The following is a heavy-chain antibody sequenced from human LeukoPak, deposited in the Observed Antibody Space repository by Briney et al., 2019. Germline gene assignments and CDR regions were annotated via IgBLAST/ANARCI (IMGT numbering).Heavy chain of an antibody. J-gene: IGHJ6*02. V-gene: IGHV3-23*01. CDR3: AKDRSYFGSASGTSYYYGMDV. Sequence: GGSLRLSCAASGFTFSSHAMSWVRQAPGKGLEWVSAISGSGGSTYYADSVKGRFTISRDKSKNTLYLQMNSLRAEDTAVYYCAKDRSYFGSASGTSYYYGMDVWGQGTTVTVS. D-gene: IGHD3-10*01. CDR1: GFTFSSHA. CDR2: ISGSGGST.